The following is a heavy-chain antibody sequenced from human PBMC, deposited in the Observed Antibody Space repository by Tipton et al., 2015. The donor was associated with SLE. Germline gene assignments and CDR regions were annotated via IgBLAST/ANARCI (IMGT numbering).Heavy chain of an antibody. J-gene: IGHJ6*02. CDR2: LSTDGSVT. Sequence: SLRLSCAASGFTFHNYWLHWGRPAPGQGRVWVSRLSTDGSVTTYADSVKGRLSISRDNAKNTLYLQMRSLRVEDMGIYYCARAPTISVAGTTVPFGMDVWGPGTRVTVSS. V-gene: IGHV3-74*01. D-gene: IGHD6-19*01. CDR1: GFTFHNYW. CDR3: ARAPTISVAGTTVPFGMDV.